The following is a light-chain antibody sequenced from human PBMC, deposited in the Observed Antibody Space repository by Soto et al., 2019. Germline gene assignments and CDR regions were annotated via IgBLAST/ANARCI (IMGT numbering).Light chain of an antibody. J-gene: IGKJ3*01. CDR1: QSVGSNY. CDR3: QQYGSSFT. V-gene: IGKV3-20*01. CDR2: GAS. Sequence: GSQSVGSNYLAWYQQKPGQAPRLLIYGASSRATGIPDRFSGSGAGTDFTLTITRLEPEDFAVYYCQQYGSSFTFGPGTKVDIK.